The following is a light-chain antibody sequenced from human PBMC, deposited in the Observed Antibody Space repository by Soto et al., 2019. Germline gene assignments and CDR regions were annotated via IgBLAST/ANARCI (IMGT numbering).Light chain of an antibody. CDR3: QHSYSTPHT. J-gene: IGKJ4*01. CDR2: AAS. Sequence: DIPMTQSPSSLSASVGDRVTITCRASQSISSYLNWYQQKPGKAPKLLIYAASSLQSGVQSRFSGSISGTDFTLTISSLQPKDLATYYCQHSYSTPHTFGGGTKVEIK. V-gene: IGKV1-39*01. CDR1: QSISSY.